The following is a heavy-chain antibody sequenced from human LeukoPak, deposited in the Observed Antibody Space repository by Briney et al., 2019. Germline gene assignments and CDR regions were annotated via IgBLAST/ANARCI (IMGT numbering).Heavy chain of an antibody. Sequence: SVTVSCKASGGTFSSYAISWVRQAPGQGLEWMGRIIPILGIANYAQKFQGRVTITADKSTSTAYMELSSLRSEDTAVYYCARDENGSFDYWGQGTLVTVSS. CDR3: ARDENGSFDY. D-gene: IGHD5-24*01. J-gene: IGHJ4*02. V-gene: IGHV1-69*04. CDR1: GGTFSSYA. CDR2: IIPILGIA.